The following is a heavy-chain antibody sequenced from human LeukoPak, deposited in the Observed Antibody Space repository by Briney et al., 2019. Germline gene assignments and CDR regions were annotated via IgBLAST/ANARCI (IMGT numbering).Heavy chain of an antibody. V-gene: IGHV4-34*01. J-gene: IGHJ4*02. CDR1: GGSFSGYY. CDR3: ARVSRYCSGGSCYLPDY. CDR2: INHSGST. D-gene: IGHD2-15*01. Sequence: SETLSLTCAVYGGSFSGYYWSWIRQPPGKGLEWIGEINHSGSTNYNPSLKSRVTVSVDTSKNQFSLKLSSVTAADTAVYYCARVSRYCSGGSCYLPDYWGQGTLVTVSS.